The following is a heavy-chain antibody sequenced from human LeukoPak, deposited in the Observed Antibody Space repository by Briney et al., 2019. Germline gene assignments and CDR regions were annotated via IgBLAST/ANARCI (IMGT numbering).Heavy chain of an antibody. CDR2: INPSGGST. CDR3: ARGTTDAY. CDR1: GYTFTSYY. D-gene: IGHD1-1*01. V-gene: IGHV1-46*01. J-gene: IGHJ4*02. Sequence: ASVTVSCKASGYTFTSYYIDWVRQAPGQGLEWMGVINPSGGSTRCAQKFQGRVTMTGDPSARTVYMELSSLTSDDTAVYYCARGTTDAYWGQGTPVTVSS.